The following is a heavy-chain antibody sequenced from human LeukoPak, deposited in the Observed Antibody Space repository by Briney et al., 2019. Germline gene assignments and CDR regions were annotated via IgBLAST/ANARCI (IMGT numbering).Heavy chain of an antibody. Sequence: GGSLRLSCAASGFTFSSYAMSWVRQAPGKGLEWVSYISSSRSTIYYADSVKGRFTISRDNAKNSLYLQMNSLRAEDTAVYYCARDLDYWGDYGGNGGDYYYYGMDVWGQGTTVTVSS. CDR2: ISSSRSTI. D-gene: IGHD4-23*01. J-gene: IGHJ6*02. CDR3: ARDLDYWGDYGGNGGDYYYYGMDV. V-gene: IGHV3-48*04. CDR1: GFTFSSYA.